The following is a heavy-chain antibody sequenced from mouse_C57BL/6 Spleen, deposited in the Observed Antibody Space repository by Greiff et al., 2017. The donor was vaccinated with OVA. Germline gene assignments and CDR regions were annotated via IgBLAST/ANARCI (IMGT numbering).Heavy chain of an antibody. V-gene: IGHV2-5*01. Sequence: VHLVESGPGLVQPSQSLSITCTVSGFSLTSYGVHWVRQSPGKGLEWLGVIWRGGSTDYNAAFMSRLSITKDNSKSQVFFKMNSLQADDTAIYYCAKEVIYDYDGRGYFDYWGQGTTLTVSS. CDR3: AKEVIYDYDGRGYFDY. D-gene: IGHD2-4*01. CDR2: IWRGGST. CDR1: GFSLTSYG. J-gene: IGHJ2*01.